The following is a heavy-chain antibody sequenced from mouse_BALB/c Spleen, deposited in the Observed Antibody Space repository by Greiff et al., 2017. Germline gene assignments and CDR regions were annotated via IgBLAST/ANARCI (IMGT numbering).Heavy chain of an antibody. D-gene: IGHD3-1*01. J-gene: IGHJ4*01. CDR3: ARAGGLGYYAMDY. CDR1: GYSITSDYA. Sequence: EVKLQESGPGLVKPSQSLSLTCTVTGYSITSDYAWNWIRQFPGNKLEWMGYISYSGSTSYNPPLKSRISITRDTSKNQFFLQLNSVTTEDTATYYCARAGGLGYYAMDYWGQGTSVTVSS. CDR2: ISYSGST. V-gene: IGHV3-2*02.